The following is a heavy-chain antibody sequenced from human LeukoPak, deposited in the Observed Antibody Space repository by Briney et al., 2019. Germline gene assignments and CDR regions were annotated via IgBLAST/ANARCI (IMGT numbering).Heavy chain of an antibody. V-gene: IGHV3-7*01. CDR1: GFTFSSFW. CDR3: ASRSSVAGTGPG. CDR2: INQDGSEK. D-gene: IGHD6-13*01. Sequence: GGSLRLSCAASGFTFSSFWMSWVRQAPGKGLEWVANINQDGSEKYYVDSLKGRFTISRDNAKNSLYLQMISLRAEDTAVYYCASRSSVAGTGPGWGQGTLVTVSS. J-gene: IGHJ4*02.